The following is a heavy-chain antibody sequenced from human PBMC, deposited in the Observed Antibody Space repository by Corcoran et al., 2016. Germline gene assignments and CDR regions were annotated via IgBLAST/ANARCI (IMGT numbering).Heavy chain of an antibody. J-gene: IGHJ6*02. CDR1: GGTFSSYA. V-gene: IGHV1-69*01. CDR2: IIPIFGTA. Sequence: QVQLVQSGAEVKKPGSSVKVSCKAYGGTFSSYAISWVRQAPGQGLEWMGGIIPIFGTANYAQKFQGRVTITADEFTSTAYMELSSLRSEDTAVCYCAHSTAMVRGVIANPTDYYYYGMDVWGQGTTVTVSS. CDR3: AHSTAMVRGVIANPTDYYYYGMDV. D-gene: IGHD3-10*01.